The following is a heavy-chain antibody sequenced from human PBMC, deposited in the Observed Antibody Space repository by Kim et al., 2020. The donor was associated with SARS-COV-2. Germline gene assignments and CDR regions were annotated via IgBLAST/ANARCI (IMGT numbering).Heavy chain of an antibody. Sequence: GGSLRLSCTASGFSFSSYGMHWVRQAPGKGLEWMAFMWFDGSNKNYSDSVKGRFAISRDNSKNTLYLQMNSLRAEDTAVYYCERVAAAGPYYYYSYMDVWGKGTAVTVPS. J-gene: IGHJ6*03. D-gene: IGHD6-13*01. CDR1: GFSFSSYG. V-gene: IGHV3-33*01. CDR3: ERVAAAGPYYYYSYMDV. CDR2: MWFDGSNK.